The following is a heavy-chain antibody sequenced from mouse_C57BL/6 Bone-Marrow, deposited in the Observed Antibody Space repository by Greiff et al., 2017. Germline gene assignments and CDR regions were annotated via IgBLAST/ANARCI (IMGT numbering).Heavy chain of an antibody. J-gene: IGHJ2*01. CDR1: GYTFTDYE. V-gene: IGHV1-15*01. CDR2: IDPETGGT. CDR3: HYGSSRYFDD. D-gene: IGHD1-1*01. Sequence: LQESGAELVRPGASVTLSCKASGYTFTDYEMHWVKQTPVHGLEWIGAIDPETGGTAYNQKFKGKAILTADKSSSTAYMELRSLTSEDSAVYYCHYGSSRYFDDWGQGTTLTVSS.